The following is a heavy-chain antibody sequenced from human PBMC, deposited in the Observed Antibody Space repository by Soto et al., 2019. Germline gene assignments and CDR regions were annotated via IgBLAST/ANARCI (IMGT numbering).Heavy chain of an antibody. D-gene: IGHD2-15*01. CDR3: ARDRFVYCSGGSCYSTGLGY. CDR2: ISSSGSTI. CDR1: GFTFSAYY. Sequence: QVQLVESGGGLVKPGGSLRLSCAASGFTFSAYYMSWIRQAPGQGLEWVSYISSSGSTIYYADSVKGRFTISRDNAKNSLYLQMNSLRAEDTAVYYCARDRFVYCSGGSCYSTGLGYWGQGTLVTVSS. V-gene: IGHV3-11*01. J-gene: IGHJ4*02.